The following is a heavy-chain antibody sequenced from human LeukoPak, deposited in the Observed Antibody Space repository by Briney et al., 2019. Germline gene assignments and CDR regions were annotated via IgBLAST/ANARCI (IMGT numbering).Heavy chain of an antibody. CDR3: ARVGHSSGGWMGYYYYYGMDV. CDR1: GYTFTSYA. CDR2: INAGNGNT. Sequence: GASVKVSRKASGYTFTSYAMHWVRQAPGQRLEWMGWINAGNGNTKYSQKFQGRVTITRDTSASTAYMELSSLRSEDTAVYYCARVGHSSGGWMGYYYYYGMDVWGQGTTVTVSS. V-gene: IGHV1-3*01. D-gene: IGHD6-19*01. J-gene: IGHJ6*02.